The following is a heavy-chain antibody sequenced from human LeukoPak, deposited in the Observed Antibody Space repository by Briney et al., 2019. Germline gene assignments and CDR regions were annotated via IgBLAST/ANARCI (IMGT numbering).Heavy chain of an antibody. CDR1: GVSISSYY. V-gene: IGHV4-59*01. CDR2: ISYSGGT. D-gene: IGHD6-25*01. CDR3: ARVVTAAGLDL. J-gene: IGHJ5*02. Sequence: PSETLSLTCTVSGVSISSYYWSWIRQPPEKGPEWIGHISYSGGTTYNPSLRSRVTISMDTSKNQFSLNLSSVTAADTALYYCARVVTAAGLDLWGQGILVTISS.